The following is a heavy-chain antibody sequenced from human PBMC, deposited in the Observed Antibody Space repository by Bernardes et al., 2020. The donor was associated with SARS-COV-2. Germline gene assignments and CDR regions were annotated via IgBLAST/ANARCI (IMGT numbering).Heavy chain of an antibody. CDR2: IYSSGSS. Sequence: SEPLSLTCTVSGGSISSSNYYWGWLRQPPGKGLEWIGSIYSSGSSYYNPSLQSRVRESVDTSKNQFSLRLSFVSAADTAVYYCAGSSCGIDCYIGGLRSWDYGMDVWGQGTTVTVSS. CDR1: GGSISSSNYY. CDR3: AGSSCGIDCYIGGLRSWDYGMDV. V-gene: IGHV4-39*01. D-gene: IGHD2-21*02. J-gene: IGHJ6*02.